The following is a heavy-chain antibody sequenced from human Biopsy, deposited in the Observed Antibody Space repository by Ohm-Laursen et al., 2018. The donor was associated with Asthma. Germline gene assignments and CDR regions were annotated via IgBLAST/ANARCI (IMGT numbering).Heavy chain of an antibody. Sequence: SDTLSLTCTVSGGSISSDYWSWLRQSPGKGLEWIGYIHNSGNTIYNPSLKSRVTISLDTSKNHFSLRLSFVTAADTAVYFCARGQGRGIQLWSLDPWGQGILVTVSS. CDR3: ARGQGRGIQLWSLDP. V-gene: IGHV4-59*07. CDR2: IHNSGNT. CDR1: GGSISSDY. J-gene: IGHJ5*02. D-gene: IGHD5-18*01.